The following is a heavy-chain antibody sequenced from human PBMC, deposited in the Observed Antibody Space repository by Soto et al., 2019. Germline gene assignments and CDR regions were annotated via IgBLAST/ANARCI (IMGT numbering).Heavy chain of an antibody. CDR1: GFTFTSHG. J-gene: IGHJ5*01. D-gene: IGHD2-2*02. CDR2: IWYDGSNK. V-gene: IGHV3-33*01. Sequence: QVQLVESGGGVVQSGRPLRLSCAASGFTFTSHGMHWVRQAPGKGLEWVALIWYDGSNKYYADSVKGRFTISRDNSKNTLYLQMNSLRAEDTAVYYCTRDLLGAAVPGYNWSDSWGQGTLVTVSS. CDR3: TRDLLGAAVPGYNWSDS.